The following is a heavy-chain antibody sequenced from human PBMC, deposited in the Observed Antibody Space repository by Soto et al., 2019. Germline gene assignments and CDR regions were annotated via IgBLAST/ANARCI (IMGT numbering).Heavy chain of an antibody. CDR1: GYTFTSYA. D-gene: IGHD3-22*01. J-gene: IGHJ4*02. CDR2: INAGNGHT. V-gene: IGHV1-3*01. CDR3: ARSSGFYYVAY. Sequence: QVQLVQSGAEVKKPGASVKVSCKASGYTFTSYAMHWVRQAPGQRLEWMGWINAGNGHTKYSQKFQGRLTITRDTSASTGYMKLTRLRSEDTAVYYCARSSGFYYVAYWGQAPLVTVSS.